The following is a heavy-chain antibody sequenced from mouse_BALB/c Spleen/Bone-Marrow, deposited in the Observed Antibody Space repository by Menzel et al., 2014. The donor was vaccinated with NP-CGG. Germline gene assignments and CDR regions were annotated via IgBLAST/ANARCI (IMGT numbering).Heavy chain of an antibody. Sequence: QVQLQQSAAELARPGASVKMSCKASGYTFTSYTMHWVKQRPGQGLEWIGYINPSSGYTEYNQKFKDKTTLTADKSSSTAYMQLSSLTSEDSAVYYCARRFPLNYAMDYWGQGTSVTVSS. V-gene: IGHV1-4*02. CDR2: INPSSGYT. CDR3: ARRFPLNYAMDY. D-gene: IGHD6-1*01. CDR1: GYTFTSYT. J-gene: IGHJ4*01.